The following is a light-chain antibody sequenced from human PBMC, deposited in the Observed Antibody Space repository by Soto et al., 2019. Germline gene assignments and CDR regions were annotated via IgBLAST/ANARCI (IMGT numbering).Light chain of an antibody. V-gene: IGKV1-39*01. CDR3: QQSFSPTLT. CDR2: AAS. Sequence: DIQLTQCPSSLSASVGDRVTLTCRASQSIANYLNWYRQKPGPAPKXLIFAASSLQSGVPSRLSGSGSGTDFTLTISSLQPEDFETYDCQQSFSPTLTFGGGTKVDIK. J-gene: IGKJ4*01. CDR1: QSIANY.